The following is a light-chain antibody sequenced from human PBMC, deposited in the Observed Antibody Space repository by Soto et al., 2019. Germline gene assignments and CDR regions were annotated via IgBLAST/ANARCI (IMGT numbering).Light chain of an antibody. Sequence: DIQLTQSPSTLSASIGDRVTITCRASQSLSRWLAWYQQRPGNATKLAIYEASNMQNGVPSRFRGSGSGTEFALPNSSLQPVDVATYFCQHRETFGQGTKVDIK. J-gene: IGKJ1*01. V-gene: IGKV1-5*01. CDR2: EAS. CDR3: QHRET. CDR1: QSLSRW.